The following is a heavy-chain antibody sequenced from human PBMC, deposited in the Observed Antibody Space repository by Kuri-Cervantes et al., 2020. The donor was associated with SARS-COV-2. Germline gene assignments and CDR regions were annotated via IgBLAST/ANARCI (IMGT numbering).Heavy chain of an antibody. CDR1: GGSISSYY. J-gene: IGHJ5*02. Sequence: ESLKISCHVSGGSISSYYWSWIRQPAGKGLEWIGRIYTSGSTNYNPSLKSRVTMSVDTSKNQFSLKLSSVTAADTAVYYCARDARYCSSTSCYWWFDPWGQGTLVTVSS. V-gene: IGHV4-4*07. D-gene: IGHD2-2*01. CDR3: ARDARYCSSTSCYWWFDP. CDR2: IYTSGST.